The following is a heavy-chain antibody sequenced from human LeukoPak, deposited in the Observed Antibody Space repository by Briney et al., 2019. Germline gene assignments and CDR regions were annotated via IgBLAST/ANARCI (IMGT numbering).Heavy chain of an antibody. CDR1: GGTFSSCT. J-gene: IGHJ5*02. Sequence: GASVKVSCKASGGTFSSCTISWVRQAPGQGLEWMGRIIPILGIANYAQKFQGRVTITADKSTSTAYMELSSLRSEDTAVYYCARDTSITIFGVVIPFDPWGQGTLVTVSS. D-gene: IGHD3-3*01. V-gene: IGHV1-69*04. CDR2: IIPILGIA. CDR3: ARDTSITIFGVVIPFDP.